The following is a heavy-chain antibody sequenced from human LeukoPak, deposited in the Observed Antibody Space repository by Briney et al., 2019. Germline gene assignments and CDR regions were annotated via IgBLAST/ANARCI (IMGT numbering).Heavy chain of an antibody. Sequence: GYTFTXYYMHWVRQAPGQGREWMGIINPSGGSTSYTQKFQGRVTITRAMSTSTVYMELSSLRSEDTAVYYCARDRNDAFDIWGQGTMVTVSS. D-gene: IGHD1-14*01. CDR2: INPSGGST. V-gene: IGHV1-46*01. CDR3: ARDRNDAFDI. CDR1: GYTFTXYY. J-gene: IGHJ3*02.